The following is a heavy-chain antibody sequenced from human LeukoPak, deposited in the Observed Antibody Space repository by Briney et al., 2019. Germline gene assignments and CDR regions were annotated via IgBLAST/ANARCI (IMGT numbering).Heavy chain of an antibody. J-gene: IGHJ4*02. D-gene: IGHD5-18*01. CDR2: IVVGSGNT. V-gene: IGHV1-58*02. CDR3: AADTTGAIQLDY. CDR1: GFTFTSSA. Sequence: SVKVSCKASGFTFTSSAMQWLRQARGQRLEWIGWIVVGSGNTNYAQKFQERVTITRDMSTSTAYMELSSLRSEATAVYYCAADTTGAIQLDYWGQGTLVTVSS.